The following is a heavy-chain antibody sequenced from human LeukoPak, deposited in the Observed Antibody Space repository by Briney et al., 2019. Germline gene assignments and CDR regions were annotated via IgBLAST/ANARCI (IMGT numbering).Heavy chain of an antibody. V-gene: IGHV1-2*02. J-gene: IGHJ4*02. CDR1: GYTFTGYY. CDR3: ARTPLWFGDYFDY. CDR2: INPNSGGT. D-gene: IGHD3-10*01. Sequence: ASVKVSCKAPGYTFTGYYMHWVRQAPGQGLEWMGWINPNSGGTNYAQKFQGRVTMTRDTSISTAYMELSRLRSDDTAVYYCARTPLWFGDYFDYWGQGTLVTVSS.